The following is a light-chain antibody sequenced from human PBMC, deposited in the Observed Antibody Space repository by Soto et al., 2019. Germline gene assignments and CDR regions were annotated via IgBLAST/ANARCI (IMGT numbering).Light chain of an antibody. V-gene: IGLV2-11*01. Sequence: QSVLTQPRSVSGAPGQWVTISCAGSSCDVGAYNDVYWYQQHPGTAPKLMIYDVSKRPSGVPDRFSGSKSGTTASLTISGLQDEDEVDYYCCSYTGRTTGVFGGGTKLTVL. CDR2: DVS. J-gene: IGLJ3*02. CDR1: SCDVGAYND. CDR3: CSYTGRTTGV.